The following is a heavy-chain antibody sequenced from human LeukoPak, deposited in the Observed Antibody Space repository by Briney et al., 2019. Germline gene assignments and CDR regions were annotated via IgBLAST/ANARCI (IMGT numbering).Heavy chain of an antibody. J-gene: IGHJ4*02. D-gene: IGHD3-10*01. CDR3: ARHYGSAKGALGTLDY. Sequence: SETLSLTCTVSGGSISSSGYYWGWIRQPPGMGLEWIGSMYYTGSTYYNPSLKSRVTISVDTSKNQFSLKLSSVTAADTAVYYCARHYGSAKGALGTLDYWGQGTLVTVSS. V-gene: IGHV4-39*01. CDR1: GGSISSSGYY. CDR2: MYYTGST.